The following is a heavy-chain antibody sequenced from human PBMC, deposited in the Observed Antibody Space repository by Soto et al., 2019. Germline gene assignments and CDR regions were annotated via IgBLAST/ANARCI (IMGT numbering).Heavy chain of an antibody. V-gene: IGHV2-5*02. D-gene: IGHD3-10*01. CDR2: IYWDNDK. CDR1: GFSLSTTGVG. J-gene: IGHJ5*02. Sequence: QITLKESGPTLVKPTQTLTLTCSFSGFSLSTTGVGVGWIRQSPGKALEWLAIIYWDNDKRYSPSLKSRVTITKDPSKHQVVLTVPNMDPVDPGTYSCARSLWFGEPPWGQGALVTVSS. CDR3: ARSLWFGEPP.